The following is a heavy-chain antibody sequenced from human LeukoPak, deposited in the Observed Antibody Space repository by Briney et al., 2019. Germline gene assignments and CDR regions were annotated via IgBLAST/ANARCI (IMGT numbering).Heavy chain of an antibody. CDR2: ISSSSSYI. V-gene: IGHV3-21*01. CDR3: ARVEVLLWFGELGAFDI. D-gene: IGHD3-10*01. Sequence: GGSLRLSCAASGFTFSSYSMNWVRQAPGKGLEWVSSISSSSSYIHYADSVKGRFTISRDNAKNSLYLQMNSLRAEDTAVYYCARVEVLLWFGELGAFDIWGQGTMVTVSS. CDR1: GFTFSSYS. J-gene: IGHJ3*02.